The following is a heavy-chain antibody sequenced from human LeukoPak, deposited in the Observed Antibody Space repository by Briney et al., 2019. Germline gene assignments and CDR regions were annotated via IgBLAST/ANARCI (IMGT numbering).Heavy chain of an antibody. J-gene: IGHJ4*02. Sequence: GGSLRLSCAASGFIFRNYWMSWVRQAPGKGLEWVANIKEDGSEKYYVDSVKGRFTVSKDDAKNSLFLQMNSLRGEDTAVYYCAREGDSGWGSFYDYWGQGTPVTVSS. D-gene: IGHD2/OR15-2a*01. CDR2: IKEDGSEK. CDR1: GFIFRNYW. V-gene: IGHV3-7*01. CDR3: AREGDSGWGSFYDY.